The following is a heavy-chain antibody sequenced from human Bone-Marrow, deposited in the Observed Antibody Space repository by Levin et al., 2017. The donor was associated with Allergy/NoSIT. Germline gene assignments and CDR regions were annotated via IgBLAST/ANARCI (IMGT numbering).Heavy chain of an antibody. CDR2: VYYGGST. V-gene: IGHV4-30-4*01. D-gene: IGHD2-21*01. CDR1: GGSLSSADDQ. Sequence: ASETLSLTCTVSGGSLSSADDQWSWIRQTPGKGLEWIGYVYYGGSTYSNPSLKSRVSISVDMSKNQFSLKLTSVTAADTAVYYCARGVIDPQYRYYGMDVWGQGTTVTVSS. CDR3: ARGVIDPQYRYYGMDV. J-gene: IGHJ6*02.